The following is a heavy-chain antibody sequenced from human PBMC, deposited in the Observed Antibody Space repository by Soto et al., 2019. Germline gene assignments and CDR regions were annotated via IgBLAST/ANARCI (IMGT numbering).Heavy chain of an antibody. CDR3: ARDSVYYYDSSGFSWFDP. J-gene: IGHJ5*02. V-gene: IGHV1-2*02. Sequence: ASVKVSCKASGYTFTGYYMHWVRQAPGQGLEWMGWINPNSGGTNYAQKFQGRVTMTRDTSISTAYMELSRLRSDDTAVYYCARDSVYYYDSSGFSWFDPWGQGTLVTVS. D-gene: IGHD3-22*01. CDR1: GYTFTGYY. CDR2: INPNSGGT.